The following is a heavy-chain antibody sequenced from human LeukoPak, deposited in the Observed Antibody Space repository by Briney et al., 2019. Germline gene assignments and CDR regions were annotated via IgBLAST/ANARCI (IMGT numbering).Heavy chain of an antibody. Sequence: PGGSPRLSCAASGFTFSSYGMHWVRQAPGKGLEWVAFIRYDGSNKYYADSVKGRFTISRDNSKNTLYLQMNSLRAEDTAVYYCAKEWGTYCSSTSCYIFDYWGQGTLVTVSS. D-gene: IGHD2-2*01. J-gene: IGHJ4*02. CDR3: AKEWGTYCSSTSCYIFDY. V-gene: IGHV3-30*02. CDR1: GFTFSSYG. CDR2: IRYDGSNK.